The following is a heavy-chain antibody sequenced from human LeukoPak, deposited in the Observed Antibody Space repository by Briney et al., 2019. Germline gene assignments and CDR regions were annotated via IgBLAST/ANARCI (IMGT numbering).Heavy chain of an antibody. J-gene: IGHJ6*03. Sequence: SVKVSCKASGGTFSSYAISWVRQAPGQGLEWMGGIIPIFGTASYAQKFQGRVTMTRDTSTSTVYMELSSLRSEDTAVYYCARAGGAFYYYYYMDVWGKGTTVTVSS. CDR2: IIPIFGTA. CDR3: ARAGGAFYYYYYMDV. V-gene: IGHV1-69*05. D-gene: IGHD3-16*01. CDR1: GGTFSSYA.